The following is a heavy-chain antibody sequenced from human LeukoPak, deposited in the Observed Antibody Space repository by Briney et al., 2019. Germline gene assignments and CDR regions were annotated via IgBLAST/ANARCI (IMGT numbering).Heavy chain of an antibody. CDR1: GFTFSSYA. D-gene: IGHD2-21*01. V-gene: IGHV3-30-3*01. CDR3: ARDLLDYYFDY. J-gene: IGHJ4*02. CDR2: ISYDGSNK. Sequence: GGSLRLSCAASGFTFSSYAMHWVRQALGKGLEWVAVISYDGSNKYYADSVKGRFTISRDNSKNTLYLQMNSLRAEDTAVYYCARDLLDYYFDYWGQGTLVTVSS.